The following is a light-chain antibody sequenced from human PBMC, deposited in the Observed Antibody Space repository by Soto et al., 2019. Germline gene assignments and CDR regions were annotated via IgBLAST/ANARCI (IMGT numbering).Light chain of an antibody. V-gene: IGKV1-5*03. CDR1: QSVSTW. Sequence: DIQLTQSPSTLSASVGDRVTITCRASQSVSTWLSWYQKKPGKAPKLLIYKASILESGVPSRFSGSGSGTEFTLTISSLEPEDFAVYYCQQRSNWPLTFGQGTKVEIK. CDR3: QQRSNWPLT. J-gene: IGKJ1*01. CDR2: KAS.